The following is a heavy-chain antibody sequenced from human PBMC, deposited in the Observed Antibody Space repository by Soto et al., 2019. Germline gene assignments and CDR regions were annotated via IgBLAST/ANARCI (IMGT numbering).Heavy chain of an antibody. J-gene: IGHJ5*02. Sequence: PSDTLSLTGHVSGYYIHVGGYSWTWIRQRPGMGLEWMGYIYYTGKTYYNPSLESRLTMSVDRSKNQFSLRLTSVTAADTAVYFCGRDLTSNANCIDPWGQGTLVTVSS. D-gene: IGHD2-2*01. CDR2: IYYTGKT. V-gene: IGHV4-30-4*02. CDR1: GYYIHVGGYS. CDR3: GRDLTSNANCIDP.